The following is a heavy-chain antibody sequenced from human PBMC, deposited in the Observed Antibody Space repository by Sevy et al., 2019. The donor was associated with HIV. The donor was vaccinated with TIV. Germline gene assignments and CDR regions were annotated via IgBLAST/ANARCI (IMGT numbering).Heavy chain of an antibody. CDR3: ARTSRFLEWLLPGGPDYGMDV. V-gene: IGHV4-38-2*02. CDR2: IYHSGST. J-gene: IGHJ6*02. D-gene: IGHD3-3*01. CDR1: GYSISSGYY. Sequence: SETLSLTCTVSGYSISSGYYWGWIRQPPGKGLEWIGSIYHSGSTYYNPSLKSRVTISVDTSKNQSSLKLSPVTAADTAMYYCARTSRFLEWLLPGGPDYGMDVWGQGTTVTVSS.